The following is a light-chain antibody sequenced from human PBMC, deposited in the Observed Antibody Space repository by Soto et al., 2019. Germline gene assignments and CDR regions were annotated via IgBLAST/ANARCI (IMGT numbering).Light chain of an antibody. CDR3: QQANSFPLT. V-gene: IGKV1D-12*01. J-gene: IGKJ5*01. CDR2: AAS. CDR1: QGISSW. Sequence: DIHMTQSPSSVSASVGYMFTITCRASQGISSWLAWYQQKQGKAPKLLIYAASSLQSGVPSRLRGSGYGTDLTITISSMKNEDFATYYCQQANSFPLTFGQGTRLEIK.